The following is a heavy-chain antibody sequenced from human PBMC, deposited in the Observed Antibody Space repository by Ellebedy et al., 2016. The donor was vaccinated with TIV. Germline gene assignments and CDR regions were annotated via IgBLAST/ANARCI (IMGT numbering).Heavy chain of an antibody. CDR1: GYSFTSYY. V-gene: IGHV1-46*01. D-gene: IGHD3-16*01. Sequence: ASVKVSCKASGYSFTSYYLHWVRQVPGQGLEWMGIIYAGAGSATYAQKFQGRVTMTRDTSTSTAYMELSSLTSEDTAVYFCARPLRLGQIYYFEHWGQGTLVTVSS. CDR2: IYAGAGSA. J-gene: IGHJ4*02. CDR3: ARPLRLGQIYYFEH.